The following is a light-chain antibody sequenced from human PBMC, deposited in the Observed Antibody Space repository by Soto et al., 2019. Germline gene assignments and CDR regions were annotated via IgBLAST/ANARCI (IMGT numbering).Light chain of an antibody. CDR2: EAS. CDR1: QNINSW. Sequence: DVQMTQSPSTLSVSVGDRVTITCRASQNINSWLAWYQQKPGKAPNLLIYEASNLESGVPSRFSGSASGTEFTLTISSLQPDDFATSYCEHYKQYPYTFGQGTKLEIK. J-gene: IGKJ2*01. V-gene: IGKV1-5*03. CDR3: EHYKQYPYT.